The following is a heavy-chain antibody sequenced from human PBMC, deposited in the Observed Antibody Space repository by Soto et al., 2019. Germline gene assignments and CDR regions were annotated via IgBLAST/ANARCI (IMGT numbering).Heavy chain of an antibody. V-gene: IGHV1-18*04. CDR1: CYTFTSYL. CDR2: ISVYNGNT. Sequence: CTAWCYTFTSYLINWVRQAPARGMEGVGWISVYNGNTNYAQKLQGRVTMTKDTSTSTAYMALRSLRSDDTDVYYCARDWYDFWSGYYLSPTEPNDYWGQGTLVTVSS. J-gene: IGHJ4*02. CDR3: ARDWYDFWSGYYLSPTEPNDY. D-gene: IGHD3-3*01.